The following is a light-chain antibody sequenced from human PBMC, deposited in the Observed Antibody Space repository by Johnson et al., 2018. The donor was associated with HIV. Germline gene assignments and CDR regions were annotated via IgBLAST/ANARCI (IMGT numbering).Light chain of an antibody. V-gene: IGLV1-51*01. CDR1: SSNIGNNY. CDR3: GTWDSSLSAGVV. Sequence: QSLLTQPPSVSAAPGQKVTISCSGSSSNIGNNYVSWYQQLPGTAPKLLIYDNNKRPSGIPDRFSGSKSGTSATLGINGLQTGDEADYYCGTWDSSLSAGVVIGTGTKVTVL. J-gene: IGLJ1*01. CDR2: DNN.